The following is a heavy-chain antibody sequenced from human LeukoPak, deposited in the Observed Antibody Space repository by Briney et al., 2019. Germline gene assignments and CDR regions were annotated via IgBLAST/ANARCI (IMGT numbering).Heavy chain of an antibody. J-gene: IGHJ4*02. CDR1: GFTFSSYW. CDR2: INTDGSST. Sequence: QPGGSLRLSCAASGFTFSSYWMHWVRQAPGKGLVWVSRINTDGSSTAYADSVKGRFTISRDNAENTLYLQMNSLRAEDTAVYYCAKAGATINYGDYWGQGTLVTVSS. CDR3: AKAGATINYGDY. V-gene: IGHV3-74*01. D-gene: IGHD5-24*01.